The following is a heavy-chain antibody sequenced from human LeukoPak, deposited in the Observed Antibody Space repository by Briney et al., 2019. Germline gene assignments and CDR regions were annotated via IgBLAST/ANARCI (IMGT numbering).Heavy chain of an antibody. J-gene: IGHJ4*02. CDR2: IKSDGSST. Sequence: KPGGSLRLSCAASGFTFSNYWMHWVRQVSGKGLVWVSRIKSDGSSTSYADSVKGRFTVSRDNAKNTLYLQLNSLRVEDTAVYYCARGTGYELLDYRGQGTLATVSS. V-gene: IGHV3-74*01. CDR3: ARGTGYELLDY. CDR1: GFTFSNYW. D-gene: IGHD5-12*01.